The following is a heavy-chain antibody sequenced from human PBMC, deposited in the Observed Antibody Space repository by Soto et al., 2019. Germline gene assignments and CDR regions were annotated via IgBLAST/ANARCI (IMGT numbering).Heavy chain of an antibody. CDR3: ARDHRRGMYRQWLVHYFDY. D-gene: IGHD6-19*01. CDR1: GFTFSSYS. CDR2: ISSSSSYI. J-gene: IGHJ4*02. V-gene: IGHV3-21*01. Sequence: PGGSLRLSCAASGFTFSSYSMNWVRQAPGKGLEWVSSISSSSSYIYYADSVKGRFTISRDNAKNSLYLQMNSLRAEDTAVYYCARDHRRGMYRQWLVHYFDYWGQGTLVTVSS.